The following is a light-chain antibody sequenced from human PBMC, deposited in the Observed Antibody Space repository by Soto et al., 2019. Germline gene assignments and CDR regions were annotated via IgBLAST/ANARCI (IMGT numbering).Light chain of an antibody. Sequence: QSALTQPASVSGSPGQSITISCTGTSSDVGDGDFVSWYQQRPGKAPKLMIYKVSNRPSGVSNRFSGSKSGNTASLTISGLQAEDEADYYCCSYTRRYTWVFGGGTKLTVL. CDR1: SSDVGDGDF. J-gene: IGLJ3*02. V-gene: IGLV2-14*01. CDR2: KVS. CDR3: CSYTRRYTWV.